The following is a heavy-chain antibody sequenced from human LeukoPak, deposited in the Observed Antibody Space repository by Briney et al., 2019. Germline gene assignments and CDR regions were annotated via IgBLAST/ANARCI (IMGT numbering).Heavy chain of an antibody. D-gene: IGHD6-19*01. CDR3: AKTTAGYSSGRYPGWPVDY. CDR1: GFTFSSYA. J-gene: IGHJ4*02. Sequence: GGSLRLSCAASGFTFSSYAMYWVRHAPGKGLEWVSDISGSGGSTYYADSVKGRFNISRDNTKNTVYLQMNSLRAEDTAVYYCAKTTAGYSSGRYPGWPVDYWGQGTLVTVSS. CDR2: ISGSGGST. V-gene: IGHV3-23*01.